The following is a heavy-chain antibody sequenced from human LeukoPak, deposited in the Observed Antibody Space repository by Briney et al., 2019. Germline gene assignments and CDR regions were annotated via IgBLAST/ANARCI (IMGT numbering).Heavy chain of an antibody. V-gene: IGHV1-2*02. CDR3: ARGVVDSCGYRWFDP. J-gene: IGHJ5*02. Sequence: ASVKVSCKASGYTFIGYYIYWVRQAPGQGLEWMGWINPNSGGINYVQKFQGRVTMTRDTSISAAYMELSRLRSDDTAVYYCARGVVDSCGYRWFDPWGQGTLVTVSS. D-gene: IGHD5-18*01. CDR1: GYTFIGYY. CDR2: INPNSGGI.